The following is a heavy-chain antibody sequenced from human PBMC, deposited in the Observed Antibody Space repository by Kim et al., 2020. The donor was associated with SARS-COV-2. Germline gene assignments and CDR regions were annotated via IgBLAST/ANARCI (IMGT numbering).Heavy chain of an antibody. CDR3: AREAAARPLDY. J-gene: IGHJ4*02. V-gene: IGHV4-4*07. D-gene: IGHD2-2*01. CDR2: IYASGST. CDR1: GGSISNYY. Sequence: GSLRLSCTVSGGSISNYYWSWIRQPAGKGLEWIGRIYASGSTNYNPSLNSRVTMSVDTCKNQFSLRLTSVTAADTAVYYCAREAAARPLDYWGQGTLVTVSS.